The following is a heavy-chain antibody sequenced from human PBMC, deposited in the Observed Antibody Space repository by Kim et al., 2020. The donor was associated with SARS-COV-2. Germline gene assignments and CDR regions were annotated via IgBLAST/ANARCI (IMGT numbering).Heavy chain of an antibody. V-gene: IGHV4-39*01. CDR1: GGSISSSSYY. D-gene: IGHD2-15*01. J-gene: IGHJ4*02. CDR2: IYYSGST. CDR3: ARHMGVVAATPTNY. Sequence: SETLSLTCTVSGGSISSSSYYWGWIRQPPGKGLEWIGSIYYSGSTYYNPSLKSRVTISVDTSKNQFSLKLSSVTAADTAVYYCARHMGVVAATPTNYWGQGTLVTVSS.